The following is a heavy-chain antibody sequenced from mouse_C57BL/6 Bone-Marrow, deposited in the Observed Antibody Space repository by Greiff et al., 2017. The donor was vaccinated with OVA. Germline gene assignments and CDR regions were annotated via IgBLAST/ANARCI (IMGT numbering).Heavy chain of an antibody. CDR2: IWSGGST. D-gene: IGHD2-3*01. J-gene: IGHJ2*01. V-gene: IGHV2-2*01. CDR1: GFSLTSYG. Sequence: VKLMESGPGLVQPSQSLSITCTVSGFSLTSYGVHWVRQSPGKGLEWLGVIWSGGSTDYNAAFISRLSISKDNSKSQVFFKMNSLQADDTAIYYCARTYDGYYVYYFDYWGQGTTLTVSS. CDR3: ARTYDGYYVYYFDY.